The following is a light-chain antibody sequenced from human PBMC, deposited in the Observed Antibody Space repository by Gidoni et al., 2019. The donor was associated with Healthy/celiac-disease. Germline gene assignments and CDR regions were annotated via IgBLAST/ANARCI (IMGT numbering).Light chain of an antibody. CDR2: DAS. J-gene: IGKJ4*01. Sequence: DIQMTQSPSSLSASVGDRVTITCQASQDISNYLNWYQQKPGKAPKLLTYDASNLETGVPSRFSGSGSWTDFTFTISSLQPEDIATYYCQQYDNLPPSLTFGGGTKVEIK. CDR1: QDISNY. V-gene: IGKV1-33*01. CDR3: QQYDNLPPSLT.